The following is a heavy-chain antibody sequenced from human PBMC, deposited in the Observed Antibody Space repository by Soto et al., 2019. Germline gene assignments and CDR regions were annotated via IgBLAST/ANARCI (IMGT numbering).Heavy chain of an antibody. J-gene: IGHJ4*02. CDR3: ARGDPVVPAAVPTYFDY. CDR2: IIPMFGTA. Sequence: QVQLVQSGAEVKKPGSSVKVSCKASGGTFSSYAMSWVRQAPGQGLEWMGGIIPMFGTANYAQKFQGRVTITADESTSTAYMELSSLRSEDTAVYYCARGDPVVPAAVPTYFDYWGQGTLVTVSS. CDR1: GGTFSSYA. V-gene: IGHV1-69*01. D-gene: IGHD2-2*02.